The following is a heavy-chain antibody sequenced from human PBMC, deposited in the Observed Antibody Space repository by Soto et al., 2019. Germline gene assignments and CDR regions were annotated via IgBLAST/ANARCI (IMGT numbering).Heavy chain of an antibody. CDR1: GGSISSYY. V-gene: IGHV4-59*01. Sequence: PSETLSLTCTVSGGSISSYYLSWIRQPPGKGLEWIGYIYYSGSTNYNPSLKSRVTISVDTSKNQFSLKLSSVTAADTAVYYCARDRGDGYNAFDYWGQGTLVTVYS. J-gene: IGHJ4*02. CDR3: ARDRGDGYNAFDY. D-gene: IGHD3-10*01. CDR2: IYYSGST.